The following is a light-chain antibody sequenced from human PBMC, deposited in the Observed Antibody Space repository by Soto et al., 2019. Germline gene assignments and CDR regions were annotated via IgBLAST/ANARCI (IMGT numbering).Light chain of an antibody. CDR1: QSFSTY. J-gene: IGKJ4*01. V-gene: IGKV1-27*01. Sequence: DIQTTESPSSLSASVGDRVTMTCLACQSFSTYLAWYQQKPGKVPKLLISGISTLQSGVPSRFSGSGYGTEFTLTISNLQPEDVATYYCQKYNTAPLTFGGGTMVDIK. CDR2: GIS. CDR3: QKYNTAPLT.